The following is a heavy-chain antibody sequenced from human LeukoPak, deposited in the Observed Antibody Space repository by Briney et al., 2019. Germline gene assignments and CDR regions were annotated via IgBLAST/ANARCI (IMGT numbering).Heavy chain of an antibody. CDR1: GGSISSGDYY. D-gene: IGHD2-2*01. J-gene: IGHJ4*02. CDR3: AREGGFYCSSTSCYGLDY. V-gene: IGHV4-30-4*08. Sequence: SQTLSLTCTVSGGSISSGDYYWSWIRQPPGKGLEWIGYIYYSGSTYYNPSLKSRVTISVDTSKNQFSLKLSSVTAADTAVYYCAREGGFYCSSTSCYGLDYWGQGTWSPSPQ. CDR2: IYYSGST.